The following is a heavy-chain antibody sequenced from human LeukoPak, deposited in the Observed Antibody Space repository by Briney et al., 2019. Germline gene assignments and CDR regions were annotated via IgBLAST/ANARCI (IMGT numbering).Heavy chain of an antibody. V-gene: IGHV4-38-2*01. CDR3: ARKSYGLEIDY. CDR1: GYSISSGYY. J-gene: IGHJ4*02. D-gene: IGHD5-18*01. CDR2: IYYSGST. Sequence: SETLSLTCAVSGYSISSGYYWGWIRQPPGKGLEWIGSIYYSGSTYYNPSLKSRVTISVDTSKNQFSLKLSSVTAADTAVYYCARKSYGLEIDYWGQGTLVTVSS.